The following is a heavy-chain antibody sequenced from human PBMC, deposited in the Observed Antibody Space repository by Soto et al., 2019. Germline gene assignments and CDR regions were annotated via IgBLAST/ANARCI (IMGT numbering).Heavy chain of an antibody. CDR1: GYTFTSYG. Sequence: ASVKVSCKASGYTFTSYGISWVRQAPGQGLEWMGWISAYNGNTNYAQKPQGRVTMTTDTSTSTAYMELRSLRSDDTAVYYCARGRVRQQLALTRGYYYYGMDVWGQGTTVTVSS. CDR3: ARGRVRQQLALTRGYYYYGMDV. V-gene: IGHV1-18*01. CDR2: ISAYNGNT. J-gene: IGHJ6*02. D-gene: IGHD6-13*01.